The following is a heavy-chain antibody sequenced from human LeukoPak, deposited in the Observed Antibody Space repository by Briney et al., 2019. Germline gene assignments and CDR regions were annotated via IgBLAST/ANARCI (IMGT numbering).Heavy chain of an antibody. V-gene: IGHV3-13*04. CDR3: VRVDSSGYRD. Sequence: GRSLSLSRAASGFTFSSYDMHWVRQATGKGLEWVLAIGTAGDTYYSGSVKGPFTISRENAKNSLYLQMNSLRAGDTSVYYCVRVDSSGYRDWGQGTLVTVSS. CDR2: IGTAGDT. J-gene: IGHJ4*02. CDR1: GFTFSSYD. D-gene: IGHD3-22*01.